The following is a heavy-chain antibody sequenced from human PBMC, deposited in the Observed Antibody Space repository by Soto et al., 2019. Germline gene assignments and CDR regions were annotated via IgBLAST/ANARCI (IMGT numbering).Heavy chain of an antibody. CDR3: AIFLGSPGYYYVFDF. V-gene: IGHV5-51*01. Sequence: GESLKISCKGSGYSFTRNWIGWVRQMPGKGLEWMGIIYPGDSNIKYSPSFQGQVSMSADKSINSAYLEWSSLKASDTAIYYCAIFLGSPGYYYVFDFWGQGTTVIVSS. D-gene: IGHD3-9*01. CDR2: IYPGDSNI. CDR1: GYSFTRNW. J-gene: IGHJ6*02.